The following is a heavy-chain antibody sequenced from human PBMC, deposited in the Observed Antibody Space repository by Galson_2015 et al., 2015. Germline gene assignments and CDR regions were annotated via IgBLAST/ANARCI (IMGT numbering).Heavy chain of an antibody. J-gene: IGHJ4*02. CDR1: GFTFSSAA. CDR2: VSASGTNT. Sequence: SLRLSCAASGFTFSSAAMTWVRQVPGKGLEWVSVVSASGTNTYYADSVKGRFTISRDIAKNTLYLQMNSLRAEDTAVYYCAKDLQMSRWGQGTLVTVSS. D-gene: IGHD5-24*01. CDR3: AKDLQMSR. V-gene: IGHV3-23*01.